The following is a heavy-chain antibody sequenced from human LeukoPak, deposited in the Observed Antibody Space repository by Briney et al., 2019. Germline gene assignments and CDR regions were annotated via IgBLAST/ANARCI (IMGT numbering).Heavy chain of an antibody. CDR3: ARTSSIWDF. Sequence: GGSLRLSCAASGFNFSNYWMSWVRQAPGKGLEWVANIKQDGSDKYHVDSVKGRFTISRDNAKNSLYLQMNSLRAEDTAVYYCARTSSIWDFWGRGALVAVSS. J-gene: IGHJ4*02. V-gene: IGHV3-7*01. D-gene: IGHD2-2*01. CDR1: GFNFSNYW. CDR2: IKQDGSDK.